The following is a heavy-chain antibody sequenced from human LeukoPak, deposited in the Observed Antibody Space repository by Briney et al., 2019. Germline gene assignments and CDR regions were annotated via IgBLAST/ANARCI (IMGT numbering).Heavy chain of an antibody. CDR1: GFTFSSYA. V-gene: IGHV3-23*01. Sequence: GGSLRLSCAASGFTFSSYAMSWVRQAPGKGLEWVSGISGSDGNTNYADSVKGRFIISRDNSKNTLYLQMNSLRAEDTAVYYCAKDSQRRYGDILMSLTLFDCWGQETLVTVS. D-gene: IGHD3-9*01. CDR3: AKDSQRRYGDILMSLTLFDC. J-gene: IGHJ4*02. CDR2: ISGSDGNT.